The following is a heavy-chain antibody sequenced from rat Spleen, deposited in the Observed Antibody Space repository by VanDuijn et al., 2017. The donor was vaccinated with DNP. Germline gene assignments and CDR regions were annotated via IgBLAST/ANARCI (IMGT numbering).Heavy chain of an antibody. D-gene: IGHD1-10*01. Sequence: EVQLVESGGGLVQPGKSLKLSCEASGFTFSNYYMAWVRQAPKGGLEWVATITYDGSRTYYRDSVKGRFTISRDKAKSTLYLQMDSLRSEETATYYCARHGLITSRDWFAYWGQGTLVTVSS. J-gene: IGHJ3*01. V-gene: IGHV5-7*01. CDR1: GFTFSNYY. CDR2: ITYDGSRT. CDR3: ARHGLITSRDWFAY.